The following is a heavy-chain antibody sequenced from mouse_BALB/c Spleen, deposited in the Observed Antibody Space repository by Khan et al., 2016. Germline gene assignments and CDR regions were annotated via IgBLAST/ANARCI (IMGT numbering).Heavy chain of an antibody. Sequence: EVQLLETGPGLVKPSQSLSLTCTVTGYSITSDYAWNWIRQFPGNKLEWMGYIIYSGSTRYYPSLKSRISVTRDTYKNQFFLQLNSVTTEDTATYYCARTPTAYYAMDYWGQGTSVTVSS. V-gene: IGHV3-2*02. CDR2: IIYSGST. CDR3: ARTPTAYYAMDY. J-gene: IGHJ4*01. D-gene: IGHD1-2*01. CDR1: GYSITSDYA.